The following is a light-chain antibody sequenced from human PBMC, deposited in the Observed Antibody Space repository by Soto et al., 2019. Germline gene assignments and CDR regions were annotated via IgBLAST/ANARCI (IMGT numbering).Light chain of an antibody. Sequence: QSALTQPPSASGSPGQSVTISCTGTSSDVGTYDYVSWFQQHPGKAPKLVIYEVNKRPSGVPDRFSGSKSGNTASLTVSGLQGEDEADYYCSSYAGRSNLDVVFGGGTKLTVL. J-gene: IGLJ2*01. CDR3: SSYAGRSNLDVV. CDR2: EVN. V-gene: IGLV2-8*01. CDR1: SSDVGTYDY.